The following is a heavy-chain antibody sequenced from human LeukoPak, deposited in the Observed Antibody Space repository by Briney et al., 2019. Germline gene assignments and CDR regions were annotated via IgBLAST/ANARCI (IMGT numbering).Heavy chain of an antibody. D-gene: IGHD3-22*01. J-gene: IGHJ5*02. CDR3: ARDLGQYYDTSDNWFDP. CDR2: ITYSSSII. Sequence: GGSLRLSCAASGFTFSTLEMSWVRQAPGKGLEWLAYITYSSSIIYYADSVKGRFTVSRDNAKNSLYLHMNSLRAEDTAVYYCARDLGQYYDTSDNWFDPWGQGTLVTVSS. CDR1: GFTFSTLE. V-gene: IGHV3-48*03.